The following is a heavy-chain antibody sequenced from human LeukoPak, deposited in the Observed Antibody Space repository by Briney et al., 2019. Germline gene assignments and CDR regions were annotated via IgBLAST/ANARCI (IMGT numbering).Heavy chain of an antibody. CDR3: ARHKREFFDWFMFDP. D-gene: IGHD3/OR15-3a*01. V-gene: IGHV4-4*02. CDR1: GGSIGNTNW. Sequence: SETLSLTCGVSGGSIGNTNWWTWVRQPPGKGLEWIGEVNLQGSTNYNPSLKSRVTMSVDTSKNQFSLKLRSVNAADTAVYYCARHKREFFDWFMFDPWGQGTLVTVSS. J-gene: IGHJ5*02. CDR2: VNLQGST.